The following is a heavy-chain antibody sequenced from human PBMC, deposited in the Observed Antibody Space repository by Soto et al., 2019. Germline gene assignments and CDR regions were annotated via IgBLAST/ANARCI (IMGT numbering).Heavy chain of an antibody. CDR1: GFTFSDYS. D-gene: IGHD4-17*01. CDR2: ISSTGNTI. Sequence: QVQLVESGGGLVKPGGSLRLSCAASGFTFSDYSMNWLRQAPGKGLEWVSYISSTGNTIYYADSVKGRFTISRDTANNSLHLQMNSLRADDTAVYFCARRLATTVSALGYWGQGALVTVSS. J-gene: IGHJ4*02. V-gene: IGHV3-11*01. CDR3: ARRLATTVSALGY.